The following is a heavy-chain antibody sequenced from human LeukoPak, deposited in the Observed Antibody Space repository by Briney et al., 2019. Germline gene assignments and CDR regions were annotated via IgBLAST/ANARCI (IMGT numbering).Heavy chain of an antibody. D-gene: IGHD4-23*01. Sequence: SVKVSCKASGGTFSSYAISWVRQAPGQGREWMGGIIPIFGTANYAQKFQGRVTITADESTSTAYMELSSLRSEDTAVYYCARGHYGGNSDYYYYYMDVWGKGTTVTISS. CDR2: IIPIFGTA. CDR1: GGTFSSYA. J-gene: IGHJ6*03. CDR3: ARGHYGGNSDYYYYYMDV. V-gene: IGHV1-69*13.